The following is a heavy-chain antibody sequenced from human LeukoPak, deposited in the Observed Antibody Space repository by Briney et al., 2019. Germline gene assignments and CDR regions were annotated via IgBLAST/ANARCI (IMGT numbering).Heavy chain of an antibody. V-gene: IGHV6-1*01. CDR2: TYYRPKWYN. CDR3: AREYCSGGSCYWFDP. CDR1: GYSVSSNSAA. D-gene: IGHD2-15*01. Sequence: SQTLSLTCAISGYSVSSNSAAWNWIRQSPARGLEWMGRTYYRPKWYNDYAVSVKSRITINPDTSKNQFSLQLNSVTPEDTAVYYCAREYCSGGSCYWFDPWGQGTLVTVSS. J-gene: IGHJ5*02.